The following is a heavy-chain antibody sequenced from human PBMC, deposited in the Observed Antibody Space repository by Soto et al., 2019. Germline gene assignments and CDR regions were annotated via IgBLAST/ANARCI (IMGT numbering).Heavy chain of an antibody. V-gene: IGHV6-1*01. D-gene: IGHD2-15*01. CDR2: TYYRSKWYN. Sequence: SQTLSLTCAISGDSVSSNSAAWNWIRQSPSRGLEWLGRTYYRSKWYNDYAVSVKSRITINPDTSKNQFSLQLNSVTPEDTAVYYCARSGGLGYCSGGSCYHGLSKYNWSDPPGPAPLVTLSS. J-gene: IGHJ5*02. CDR1: GDSVSSNSAA. CDR3: ARSGGLGYCSGGSCYHGLSKYNWSDP.